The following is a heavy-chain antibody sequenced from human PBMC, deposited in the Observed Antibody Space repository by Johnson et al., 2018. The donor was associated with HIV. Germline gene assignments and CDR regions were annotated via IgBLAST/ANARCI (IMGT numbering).Heavy chain of an antibody. Sequence: VQLVESGGGLVQPVGSLRLSCAASGFTFSNAWMSWVRQAPGKGLEWVGRIKSKTDGGTTDYAAPVKGRFTISRDDSKNTLYLQMNSLKTEDTAVYYCTTDRATYDAFDIWGQGTMVTVSS. D-gene: IGHD1-26*01. J-gene: IGHJ3*02. CDR1: GFTFSNAW. V-gene: IGHV3-15*01. CDR2: IKSKTDGGTT. CDR3: TTDRATYDAFDI.